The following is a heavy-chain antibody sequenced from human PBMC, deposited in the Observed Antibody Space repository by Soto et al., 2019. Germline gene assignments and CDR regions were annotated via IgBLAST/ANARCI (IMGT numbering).Heavy chain of an antibody. CDR2: IYYSGST. CDR1: GGSFSGYY. Sequence: SETLSLTCAVYGGSFSGYYWSWIRQPPGKGLEWIGDIYYSGSTNYNPSLKSRVTISVDTSKNQFSLKLSSVTAADTAVYYCARCRDDYSNRSYMDVWGKGTTVTVSS. CDR3: ARCRDDYSNRSYMDV. D-gene: IGHD4-4*01. V-gene: IGHV4-34*01. J-gene: IGHJ6*03.